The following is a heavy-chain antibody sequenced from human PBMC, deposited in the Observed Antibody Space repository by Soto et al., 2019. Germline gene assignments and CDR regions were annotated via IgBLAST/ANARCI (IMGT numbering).Heavy chain of an antibody. CDR2: IDPSDSQT. CDR1: GYSFAGYW. CDR3: ARQIYDSDTGPNFQYYFDS. J-gene: IGHJ4*02. D-gene: IGHD3-22*01. Sequence: ESRTISCKGAGYSFAGYWITLVRQKPGKGLEWMGRIDPSDSQTYYSPSFRGHVTISVTKSITTVFLQWSSLRASDTAMYYCARQIYDSDTGPNFQYYFDSWGQGTPVTVSS. V-gene: IGHV5-10-1*01.